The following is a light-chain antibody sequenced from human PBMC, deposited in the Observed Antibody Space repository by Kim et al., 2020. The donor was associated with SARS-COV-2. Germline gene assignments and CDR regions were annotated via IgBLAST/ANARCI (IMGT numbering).Light chain of an antibody. CDR1: SSDVGGSVY. CDR3: ASYRSDNTWV. CDR2: DVN. J-gene: IGLJ3*02. Sequence: QSALTQPASVSGSPGQSITISCTGTSSDVGGSVYVSWYQHHPGKPPQLIIYDVNKRPSGVSNRFSGSKSGNTASLTISGLQTEDEADYHCASYRSDNTWVFGERTKLTVL. V-gene: IGLV2-14*03.